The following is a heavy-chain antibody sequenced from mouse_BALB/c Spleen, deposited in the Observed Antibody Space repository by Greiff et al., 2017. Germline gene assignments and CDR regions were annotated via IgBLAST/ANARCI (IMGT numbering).Heavy chain of an antibody. CDR1: GFTFSDYY. Sequence: EVHLVESGGGLVKPGGSLKLSCAASGFTFSDYYMYWVRQTPEKRLEWVATISDGGSYTYYPDSVKGRFTISRDNAKNNLYLQMSSLKSEDTAMYYCAIEGKFITTATAMDYWGQGTSVTVAS. CDR2: ISDGGSYT. V-gene: IGHV5-4*02. J-gene: IGHJ4*01. CDR3: AIEGKFITTATAMDY. D-gene: IGHD1-2*01.